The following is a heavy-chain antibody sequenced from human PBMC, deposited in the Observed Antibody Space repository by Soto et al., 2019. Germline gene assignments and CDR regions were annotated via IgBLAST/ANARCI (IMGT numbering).Heavy chain of an antibody. CDR1: GGSFNNYC. D-gene: IGHD3-10*01. CDR2: VCPGGRT. Sequence: QVRLQQWGAGLVRPSETLSLTCAVYGGSFNNYCWCWIRQPPGQGLEWIGEVCPGGRTNYSPTLKREVRIAAEGSKNQSSLRLTSVTVADTAVYYCARGDYGQYDAYNWFDPWGQGNLVSVAS. CDR3: ARGDYGQYDAYNWFDP. J-gene: IGHJ5*02. V-gene: IGHV4-34*02.